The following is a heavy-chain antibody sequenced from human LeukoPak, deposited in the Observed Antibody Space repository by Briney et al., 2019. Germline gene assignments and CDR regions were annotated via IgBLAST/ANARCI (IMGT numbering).Heavy chain of an antibody. CDR3: ARTPRIAAAESFDF. CDR1: SGPISSGTYY. Sequence: SQTLSLTCTVSSGPISSGTYYWSWIRQPAGRGLEWIGRITSSGSTNYNPSLKNRVTISVDTSKNHFSLKLSSVTAADTAVYYCARTPRIAAAESFDFWGQGTLVTVSS. V-gene: IGHV4-61*02. CDR2: ITSSGST. J-gene: IGHJ4*02. D-gene: IGHD6-13*01.